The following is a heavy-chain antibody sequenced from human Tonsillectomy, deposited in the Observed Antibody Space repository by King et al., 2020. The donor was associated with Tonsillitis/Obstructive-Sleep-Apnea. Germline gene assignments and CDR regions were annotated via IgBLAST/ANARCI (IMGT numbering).Heavy chain of an antibody. J-gene: IGHJ4*02. Sequence: VQLVESGGGLVQPGRSLRLSCAASGFTFDDYAMHWVRQAPGKGLEWVSGISWNSGSIGYADSVKGRFTISRDNAKNSLYLQMNSLRPEDTAFHYCSKDITHGDCSTTRCYHRRFDYWGQGTLVTVSS. CDR1: GFTFDDYA. V-gene: IGHV3-9*01. CDR3: SKDITHGDCSTTRCYHRRFDY. D-gene: IGHD2-2*01. CDR2: ISWNSGSI.